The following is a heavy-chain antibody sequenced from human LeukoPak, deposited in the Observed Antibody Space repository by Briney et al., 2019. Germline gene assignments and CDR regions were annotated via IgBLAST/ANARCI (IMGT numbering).Heavy chain of an antibody. D-gene: IGHD3-22*01. Sequence: SETLSLTCTVSGGSTSSYYWSWIRQPAGKGLEWIGRIYTSGSTNYNPSLKSRVTMSVDTSKNQFSLKLSSVTAADTAVYYCAREFYYYDSSGYYRWVDYWGQGTLVTVSS. CDR2: IYTSGST. J-gene: IGHJ4*02. V-gene: IGHV4-4*07. CDR1: GGSTSSYY. CDR3: AREFYYYDSSGYYRWVDY.